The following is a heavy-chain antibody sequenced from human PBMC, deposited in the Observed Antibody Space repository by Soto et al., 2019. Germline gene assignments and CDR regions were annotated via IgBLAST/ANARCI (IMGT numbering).Heavy chain of an antibody. J-gene: IGHJ4*02. CDR3: ARDRPVAV. CDR2: INVDGSEK. V-gene: IGHV3-7*05. CDR1: GFTFTNHH. D-gene: IGHD5-12*01. Sequence: EVQLVESGGGLVQPGGSLRLSCVAFGFTFTNHHMTWVRQAPGKGLEWVANINVDGSEKYYADSVKGRFTISRDNAYSALSLQMNSLRAEDTGTYYCARDRPVAVWGQGTLVIVSS.